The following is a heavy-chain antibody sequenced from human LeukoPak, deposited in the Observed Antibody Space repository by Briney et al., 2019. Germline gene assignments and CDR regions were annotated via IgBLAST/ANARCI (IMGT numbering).Heavy chain of an antibody. V-gene: IGHV3-21*01. CDR3: AAVIDY. CDR2: IGYSGGDT. CDR1: GFTLSSYE. J-gene: IGHJ4*02. Sequence: GGSLRLSCTVSGFTLSSYEMTWFRQAPGKGLEWVSSIGYSGGDTHYADSVKGRFTISRDNAKNSVFLQMNSLRAEDTAVYYCAAVIDYWGQGTLVTVSS.